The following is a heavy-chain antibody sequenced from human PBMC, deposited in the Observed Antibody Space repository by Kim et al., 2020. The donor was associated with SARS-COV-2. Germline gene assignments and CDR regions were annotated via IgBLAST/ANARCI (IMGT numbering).Heavy chain of an antibody. Sequence: GGSLRLSCVASGFTFSGSAIHWVRQSSGKGLDWVGRMRSKVNNYVTAYAESVKGRFTISRDDSKNTAYLQMNSLKTDDTAVYYGIRQGALRGPFDYGGQG. J-gene: IGHJ4*02. V-gene: IGHV3-73*01. CDR1: GFTFSGSA. CDR3: IRQGALRGPFDY. CDR2: MRSKVNNYVT. D-gene: IGHD3-3*01.